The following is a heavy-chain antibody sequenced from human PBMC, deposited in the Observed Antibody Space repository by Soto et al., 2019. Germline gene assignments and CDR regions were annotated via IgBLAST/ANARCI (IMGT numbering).Heavy chain of an antibody. CDR1: GFTFSSYG. D-gene: IGHD3-10*01. CDR3: AKDVIRLTAMVRGEGFDP. CDR2: ISYDGSNK. J-gene: IGHJ5*02. Sequence: QVQLVESGGGVVQPGRSLRLSCAASGFTFSSYGMHWVRQAPGKGLEWVAVISYDGSNKYYADSVKGRFTISRDNSKNTLDLQMNRLRAEDTAVYYCAKDVIRLTAMVRGEGFDPWGQGTLVTVSS. V-gene: IGHV3-30*18.